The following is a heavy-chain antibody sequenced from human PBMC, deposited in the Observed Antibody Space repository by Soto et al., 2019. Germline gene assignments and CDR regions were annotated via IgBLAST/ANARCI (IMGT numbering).Heavy chain of an antibody. CDR3: AAELGFGKLSVV. CDR2: IIPLFGTT. Sequence: QVQVVQSGVEVRRPGYSVKVSCKASGDTFKNCVISWVRQAPGQGLEWMGGIIPLFGTTDFAQRLQGRLTITTDESTTTAYMELSRLRSEDTATYYCAAELGFGKLSVVWGQGTMVIVSS. J-gene: IGHJ6*02. V-gene: IGHV1-69*01. D-gene: IGHD3-10*01. CDR1: GDTFKNCV.